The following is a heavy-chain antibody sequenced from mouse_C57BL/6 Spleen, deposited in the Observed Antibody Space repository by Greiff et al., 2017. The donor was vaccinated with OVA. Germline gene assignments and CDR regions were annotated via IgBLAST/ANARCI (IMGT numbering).Heavy chain of an antibody. J-gene: IGHJ3*01. Sequence: EVKLEESGGGLVKPGGSLKLSCAASGFTFSSYAMSWVRQTPEKRLEWVATISDGGSYTYYPDNVKGRFTISRDNAKNNLYLQMSHLKSEDTAMYYCARGYYDSWFAYWGQGTLVTVSA. CDR3: ARGYYDSWFAY. V-gene: IGHV5-4*03. D-gene: IGHD2-4*01. CDR1: GFTFSSYA. CDR2: ISDGGSYT.